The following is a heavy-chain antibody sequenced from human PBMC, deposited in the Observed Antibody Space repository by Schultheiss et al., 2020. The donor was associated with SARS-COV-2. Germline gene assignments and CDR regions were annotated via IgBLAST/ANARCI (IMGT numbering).Heavy chain of an antibody. CDR1: GGSISTSNW. Sequence: SETLSLTWAVSGGSISTSNWWNWVRQPPGKGLEWIGYIYYSGSTYYNPSLKSRVTISVDTSKNQFSLKLSSVTAADTAVYYCARAPITSPNWFDTWGQGTQVTGSS. V-gene: IGHV4-4*02. D-gene: IGHD3-16*01. CDR3: ARAPITSPNWFDT. J-gene: IGHJ5*02. CDR2: IYYSGST.